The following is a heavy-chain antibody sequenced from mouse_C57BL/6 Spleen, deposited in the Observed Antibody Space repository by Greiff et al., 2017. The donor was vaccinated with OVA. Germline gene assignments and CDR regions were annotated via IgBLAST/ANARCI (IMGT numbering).Heavy chain of an antibody. CDR2: INPNNGGT. CDR3: ARRGYYGNSFAY. D-gene: IGHD2-1*01. V-gene: IGHV1-18*01. Sequence: EVQLQQSGPELVKPGASVTIPCKASGYTFTDYNMDWVKQSHGKSLEWIGDINPNNGGTIYNQKFKGKATLTVDKSSSTAYMELRSLTSEDTAVYYCARRGYYGNSFAYWGQGTLVTVSA. J-gene: IGHJ3*01. CDR1: GYTFTDYN.